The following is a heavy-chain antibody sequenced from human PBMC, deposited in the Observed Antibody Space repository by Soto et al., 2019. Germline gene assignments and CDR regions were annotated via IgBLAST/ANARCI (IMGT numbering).Heavy chain of an antibody. J-gene: IGHJ4*02. D-gene: IGHD6-19*01. V-gene: IGHV1-69*01. CDR3: ARDPASGWNFGFDY. CDR2: IIPIFGTA. CDR1: GGTXSSYA. Sequence: QVQLVQSGAEVKKPGSSVKVSCKASGGTXSSYAXSWVRXAPGQGLEWMGGIIPIFGTANYAQKFQGRVTITADESTSTAYMELSSLRSEDTAVYYCARDPASGWNFGFDYWGQGTLVTVSS.